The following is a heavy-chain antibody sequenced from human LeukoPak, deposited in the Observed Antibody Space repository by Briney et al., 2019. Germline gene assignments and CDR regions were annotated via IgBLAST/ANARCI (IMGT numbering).Heavy chain of an antibody. CDR2: IKGDGSEK. D-gene: IGHD5-24*01. CDR3: ARDEYRSRWLHP. V-gene: IGHV3-7*01. J-gene: IGHJ5*02. CDR1: GFTFSSYW. Sequence: GGSLRLSCAASGFTFSSYWMSWVRLAPGKGLEWVANIKGDGSEKWYADSVKGRFTISRDNAQNSVHQQMNSLRAEDMAVYHCARDEYRSRWLHPWGQGTLVTVTS.